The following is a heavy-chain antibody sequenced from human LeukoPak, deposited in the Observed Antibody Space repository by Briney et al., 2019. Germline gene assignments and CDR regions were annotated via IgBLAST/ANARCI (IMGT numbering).Heavy chain of an antibody. Sequence: SETLSLTCAVYGGSFSGYYWSWIRQPPGKGLEWIGEINHSGSTNYNPSLKSRVTISVDTSKNQFSLKLSSVTAADTAVYYCASARSAVGRFDYWGQGTLVTVSS. D-gene: IGHD4-23*01. CDR2: INHSGST. V-gene: IGHV4-34*01. CDR3: ASARSAVGRFDY. J-gene: IGHJ4*02. CDR1: GGSFSGYY.